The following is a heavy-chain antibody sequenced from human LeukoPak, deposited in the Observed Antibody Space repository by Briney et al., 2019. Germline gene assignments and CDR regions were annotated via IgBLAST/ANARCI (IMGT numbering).Heavy chain of an antibody. D-gene: IGHD6-13*01. Sequence: SETLSLTCTVSGGSISSYYWSWIRQPPGKGLEWIGYIYYSGSTNYNPSLKSRVTISVDTSKNQFSLKLSSVTAADKAVYYCASPIGIAAATGPFDSWGPGTLFTVS. CDR3: ASPIGIAAATGPFDS. J-gene: IGHJ4*02. CDR1: GGSISSYY. V-gene: IGHV4-59*01. CDR2: IYYSGST.